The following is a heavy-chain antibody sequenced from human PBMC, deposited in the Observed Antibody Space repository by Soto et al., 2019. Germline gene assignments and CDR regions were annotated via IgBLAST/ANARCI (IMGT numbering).Heavy chain of an antibody. J-gene: IGHJ4*02. CDR3: AHKGSGSRAIDY. D-gene: IGHD3-10*01. V-gene: IGHV2-5*02. Sequence: QITLKESGPPLVKPTQTLTLTCTFSGFSLSTSGVGVGWIRQPPGKALEWLAVIYWDDSKTYSPSLKSRLTITKDTSRDQVALTMTNMDTVDTATYYCAHKGSGSRAIDYWGQGALVTVSS. CDR2: IYWDDSK. CDR1: GFSLSTSGVG.